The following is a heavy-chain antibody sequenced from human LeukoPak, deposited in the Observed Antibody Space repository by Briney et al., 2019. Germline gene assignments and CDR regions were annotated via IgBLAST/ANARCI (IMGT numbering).Heavy chain of an antibody. CDR1: GFSLSTSGVG. Sequence: SGPTLVKPTQPLTLTCTFSGFSLSTSGVGVGWIRQPPVKALEWLALIYWDDDKRYSPSLKSRLTITKDTSKNQVVLTMTNMDPVDTATYYCAHWDAMIVKNYFDYWGQGTLVTVSS. CDR3: AHWDAMIVKNYFDY. CDR2: IYWDDDK. D-gene: IGHD3-22*01. J-gene: IGHJ4*02. V-gene: IGHV2-5*02.